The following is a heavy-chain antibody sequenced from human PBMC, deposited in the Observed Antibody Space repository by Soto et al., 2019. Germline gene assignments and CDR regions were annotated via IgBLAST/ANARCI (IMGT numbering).Heavy chain of an antibody. J-gene: IGHJ3*02. D-gene: IGHD3-16*01. CDR2: INPNSGGT. CDR1: GYPFTRYY. V-gene: IGHV1-2*02. CDR3: ARIRTRAFDI. Sequence: SVKGSCKARGYPFTRYYMHLVRQAPGQGLEWMGWINPNSGGTNYAQKFQGRVTMTRDTSISTAYMELSRLRSDDTAVYYCARIRTRAFDIWGQGTMVTVSS.